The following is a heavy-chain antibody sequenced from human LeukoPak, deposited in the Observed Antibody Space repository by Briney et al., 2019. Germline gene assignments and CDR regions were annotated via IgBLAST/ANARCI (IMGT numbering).Heavy chain of an antibody. D-gene: IGHD3/OR15-3a*01. CDR1: GYTFTGHS. Sequence: SVKVSCKASGYTFTGHSMHWVRQAPGQGLEWMGAILPMLGTAKYAQSLQGRVTITTDDSSSTVYMELSSLRFEDTASYFCARDGLLTRTGMDVWGKGTTVTVSS. CDR2: ILPMLGTA. J-gene: IGHJ6*03. CDR3: ARDGLLTRTGMDV. V-gene: IGHV1-69*16.